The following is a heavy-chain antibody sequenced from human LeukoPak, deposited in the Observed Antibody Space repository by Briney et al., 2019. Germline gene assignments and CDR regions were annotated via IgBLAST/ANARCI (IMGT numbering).Heavy chain of an antibody. CDR2: IYYSGST. V-gene: IGHV4-59*08. CDR3: ARHRDSGSYYGYFYAMDV. J-gene: IGHJ6*02. Sequence: KPSETLSLSSTVSSGSNSSNYWSWIRQPPGKGLEWIGYIYYSGSTNYNPSLRSRVTISVDTSKNQFSLKLSSVTAADTAVYYCARHRDSGSYYGYFYAMDVWGQGTTVTVSS. D-gene: IGHD1-26*01. CDR1: SGSNSSNY.